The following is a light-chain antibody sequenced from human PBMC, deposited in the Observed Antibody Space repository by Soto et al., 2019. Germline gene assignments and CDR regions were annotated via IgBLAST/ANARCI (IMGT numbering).Light chain of an antibody. Sequence: QSVLTQPPSVSGAPGQRVTISCTGSSSNIGAGHDVHWYQQLPGTAPKLLIYGNSNRPSGVPDRFSGSKSGTSASLAITGLQAEDEADYYCQSYDSSLSGSEFGGGTKLTVL. CDR2: GNS. CDR3: QSYDSSLSGSE. J-gene: IGLJ3*02. V-gene: IGLV1-40*01. CDR1: SSNIGAGHD.